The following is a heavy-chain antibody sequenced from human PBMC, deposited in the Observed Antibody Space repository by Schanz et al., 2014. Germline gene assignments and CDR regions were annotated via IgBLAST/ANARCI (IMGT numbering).Heavy chain of an antibody. V-gene: IGHV3-48*01. D-gene: IGHD2-21*01. J-gene: IGHJ3*02. Sequence: EVQLVESGGGLVQPGGSLRLSCAASGFTFSSYSMNWVRQAPGKGLEWVSYISSSSSTRYYADSVKGRFTISIDNSRNSLYLQMNSLRAEDTAVYYCAKDGYSVVVISPTESFDIWGQGTMVTVSS. CDR1: GFTFSSYS. CDR2: ISSSSSTR. CDR3: AKDGYSVVVISPTESFDI.